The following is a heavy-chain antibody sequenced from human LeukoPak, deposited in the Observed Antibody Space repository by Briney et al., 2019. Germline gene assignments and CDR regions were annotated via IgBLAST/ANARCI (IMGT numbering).Heavy chain of an antibody. CDR3: AREDDFWTGYWSN. CDR2: ISTNNGNT. J-gene: IGHJ4*02. CDR1: GYNFLTHG. V-gene: IGHV1-18*04. D-gene: IGHD3/OR15-3a*01. Sequence: EASVKVSCKASGYNFLTHGISWGRQAPGQGPEWMGWISTNNGNTNYAQKFQGRVTMTTDTSTDTVYMELRNLRSDDTAVYYCAREDDFWTGYWSNWGQGTLVTVSS.